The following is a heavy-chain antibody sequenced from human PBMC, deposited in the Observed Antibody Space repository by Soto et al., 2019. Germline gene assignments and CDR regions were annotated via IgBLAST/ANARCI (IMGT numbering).Heavy chain of an antibody. Sequence: QVQLVQSGAEVKKPGASVKVSCKTSGYTFTNFGLSWVRQAPGQGLEWMGWISAYNGNTNYAQNFQGRVTMTTDTTTSTAYMGLRSLSTDDTAVYYCARGGTPIDSWGQGTLVTVSS. CDR2: ISAYNGNT. CDR3: ARGGTPIDS. CDR1: GYTFTNFG. D-gene: IGHD3-16*01. V-gene: IGHV1-18*01. J-gene: IGHJ4*02.